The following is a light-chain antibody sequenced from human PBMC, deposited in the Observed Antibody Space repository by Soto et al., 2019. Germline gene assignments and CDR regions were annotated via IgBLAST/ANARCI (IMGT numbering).Light chain of an antibody. V-gene: IGKV3-20*01. CDR2: GAS. CDR1: QGVSSSF. J-gene: IGKJ2*02. CDR3: QQYGGSPST. Sequence: EIVLTQSPGTLSLSPGERATLFCRASQGVSSSFLAWYQHKPGQAPRLLIYGASSRAAGIPDRFSGSGSGTDFTLTISRLEPEDFAVYYCQQYGGSPSTFGQGTKLEIE.